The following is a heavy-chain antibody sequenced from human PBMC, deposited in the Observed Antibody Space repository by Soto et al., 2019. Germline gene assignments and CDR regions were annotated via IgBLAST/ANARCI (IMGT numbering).Heavy chain of an antibody. Sequence: SETLSLTCTVSGGSISSYYWSWIRQPPGKGLEWIGYIYYSGSTNYNPSLKSRVTISVDTSKNQFSLKLSSVTAADTAVYYCARDLTFDPWGQGTLGTVSS. CDR2: IYYSGST. CDR1: GGSISSYY. J-gene: IGHJ5*02. V-gene: IGHV4-59*01. D-gene: IGHD3-9*01. CDR3: ARDLTFDP.